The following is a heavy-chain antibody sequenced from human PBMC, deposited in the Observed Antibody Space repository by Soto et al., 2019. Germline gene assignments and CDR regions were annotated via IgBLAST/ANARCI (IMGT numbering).Heavy chain of an antibody. CDR3: AKGTGGTANGMDV. D-gene: IGHD2-21*02. V-gene: IGHV3-9*01. CDR2: ISWKSSSI. J-gene: IGHJ6*02. Sequence: VQLVESGGGLVQPGRSLRLSCAASGFTFDDYAMHWVRQAPGKGLEWVSGISWKSSSIGYADSVKGRFTISRDNAKNSLYLQMNSLRAEDTALYYCAKGTGGTANGMDVWGQGTTVTVSS. CDR1: GFTFDDYA.